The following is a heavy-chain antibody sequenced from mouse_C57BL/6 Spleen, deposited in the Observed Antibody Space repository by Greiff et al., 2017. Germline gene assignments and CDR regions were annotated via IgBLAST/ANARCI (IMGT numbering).Heavy chain of an antibody. V-gene: IGHV1-64*01. CDR3: AATVVPRGYYAMDY. CDR2: IHPNSGST. J-gene: IGHJ4*01. D-gene: IGHD1-1*01. CDR1: GYTFTSYW. Sequence: VPLQQPGAELVKPGASVKLSCKASGYTFTSYWMHWVTQRPGQGLEWIGMIHPNSGSTNYTEKFKSQATMTVDKSYSTAYMQFTSLTSEDSAVYYCAATVVPRGYYAMDYWGKGTSVTVSS.